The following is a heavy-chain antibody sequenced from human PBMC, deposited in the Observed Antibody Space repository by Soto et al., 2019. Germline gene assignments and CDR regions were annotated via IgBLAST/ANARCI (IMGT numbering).Heavy chain of an antibody. Sequence: EASVKVSCKASGFTFTSSAVQWVRQARGQRLEWIGWIVVGSGNTNCAQKFQERVTITRDMSTSTAYMELSSLRSEDTAVYYCAADVVEMATTENYWGQGTLVTVSS. CDR1: GFTFTSSA. CDR3: AADVVEMATTENY. V-gene: IGHV1-58*01. CDR2: IVVGSGNT. J-gene: IGHJ4*02. D-gene: IGHD2-2*01.